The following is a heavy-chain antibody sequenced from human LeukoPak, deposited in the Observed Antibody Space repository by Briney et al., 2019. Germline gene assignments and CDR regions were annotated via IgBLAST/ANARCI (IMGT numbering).Heavy chain of an antibody. V-gene: IGHV3-30*02. CDR3: AKGSGDY. Sequence: GGSLRLSCAASGFTFSNYGMHWVRQAPGKGLEWVAFARYDESTKFYADSVKGRFTISRGNSKTTPYLQMNSLRAEDTAVYYCAKGSGDYWGQGTLVTVSS. CDR1: GFTFSNYG. J-gene: IGHJ4*02. CDR2: ARYDESTK. D-gene: IGHD3-3*01.